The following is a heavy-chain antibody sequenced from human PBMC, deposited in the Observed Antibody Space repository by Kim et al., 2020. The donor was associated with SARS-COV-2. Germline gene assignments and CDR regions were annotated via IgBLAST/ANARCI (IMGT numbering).Heavy chain of an antibody. CDR1: GYTFTSYY. CDR3: ARVWAAAGRFYYGMDV. CDR2: INPSGGST. D-gene: IGHD6-13*01. V-gene: IGHV1-46*01. J-gene: IGHJ6*02. Sequence: ASVKVSCKASGYTFTSYYMHWVRQAPGQGLEWMGIINPSGGSTSYAQKFQGRVTMTRDTSTSTVYMELSSLRSEDTAVYYCARVWAAAGRFYYGMDVWGQGTTVTVSS.